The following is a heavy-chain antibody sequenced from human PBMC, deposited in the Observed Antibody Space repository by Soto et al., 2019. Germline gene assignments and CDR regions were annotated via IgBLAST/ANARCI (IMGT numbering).Heavy chain of an antibody. CDR1: GFTFSSYG. V-gene: IGHV3-33*01. D-gene: IGHD3-9*01. CDR2: IWYDGSNK. J-gene: IGHJ4*02. Sequence: QVQLVESGGGVVQPGRSLRLSCAASGFTFSSYGMHWVRQAPGKGLEWVAVIWYDGSNKYYADSVKGRFTISRDNSKNTLYLQMDSLRAEDTAVYYCARESYDILTGYYNVMLVDYWGQGTLVTVSS. CDR3: ARESYDILTGYYNVMLVDY.